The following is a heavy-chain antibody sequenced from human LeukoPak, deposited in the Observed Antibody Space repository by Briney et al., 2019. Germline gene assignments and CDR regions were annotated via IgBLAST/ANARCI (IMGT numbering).Heavy chain of an antibody. J-gene: IGHJ4*02. V-gene: IGHV3-21*01. Sequence: GGSLRLSCTGSGFTFSDYSMHWARQAPGKGLEWVSSISSRSTYIFQADSVKGRFTISRDNAENSPYLQMNSLRVEDTAVYYCARSDVAAPFNYWGQGTLVTVSS. CDR2: ISSRSTYI. CDR3: ARSDVAAPFNY. CDR1: GFTFSDYS. D-gene: IGHD6-13*01.